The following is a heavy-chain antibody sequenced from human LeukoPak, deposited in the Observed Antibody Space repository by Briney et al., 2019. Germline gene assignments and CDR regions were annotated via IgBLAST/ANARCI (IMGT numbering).Heavy chain of an antibody. D-gene: IGHD6-6*01. CDR2: INQDGSDK. CDR3: ARDQYSSSSGFDY. CDR1: GFTFSSYW. J-gene: IGHJ4*02. V-gene: IGHV3-7*03. Sequence: PGGSLRLSCAASGFTFSSYWMSWVRQAPGKGLEWVANINQDGSDKYYVDSVKGRFTISRDNAKNSLYLQMNSLRAEDTAVYYCARDQYSSSSGFDYWGQGTLVTVSS.